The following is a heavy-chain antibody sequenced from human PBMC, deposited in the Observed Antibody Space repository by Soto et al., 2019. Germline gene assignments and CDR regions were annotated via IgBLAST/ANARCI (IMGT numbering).Heavy chain of an antibody. CDR1: GFTFSNSG. D-gene: IGHD3-10*01. CDR3: AKSVTPYGSGIMDV. V-gene: IGHV3-30*18. Sequence: LRLSCAASGFTFSNSGMHWVRQAPGKGLEWVTVISYDGNKKLYADSVKGRFTISRDNSKNTLYLQMNSLRAEDTAVYYCAKSVTPYGSGIMDVWGQRTTVTVSS. CDR2: ISYDGNKK. J-gene: IGHJ6*02.